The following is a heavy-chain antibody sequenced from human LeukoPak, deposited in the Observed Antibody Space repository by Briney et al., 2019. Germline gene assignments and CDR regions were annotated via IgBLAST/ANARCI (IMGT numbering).Heavy chain of an antibody. D-gene: IGHD2-2*01. V-gene: IGHV3-66*01. J-gene: IGHJ4*02. CDR2: IYSGGST. Sequence: GGSLRLSCAASGFTFSSYWMSWVRQAPGKGLEWVSVIYSGGSTYYADSVKGRFTISRDNSKNTLYLQMNSLRAEDTAVYYCARERACSSTSCPVGYWGQGTLVTVSS. CDR3: ARERACSSTSCPVGY. CDR1: GFTFSSYW.